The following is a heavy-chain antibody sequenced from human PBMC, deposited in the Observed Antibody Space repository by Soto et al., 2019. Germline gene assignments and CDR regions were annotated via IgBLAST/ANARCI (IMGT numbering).Heavy chain of an antibody. J-gene: IGHJ4*02. CDR3: ARDGEGF. V-gene: IGHV3-74*01. CDR2: INTDGSIT. CDR1: GVNFRSNW. D-gene: IGHD2-21*01. Sequence: PGGSLRLSCGASGVNFRSNWVHWVRRVPGRGLVWVSRINTDGSITDYVDSVKGRFTISRDNAEKMLYLQMNNLRVEDTAVYYCARDGEGFWGQGTLVTVSS.